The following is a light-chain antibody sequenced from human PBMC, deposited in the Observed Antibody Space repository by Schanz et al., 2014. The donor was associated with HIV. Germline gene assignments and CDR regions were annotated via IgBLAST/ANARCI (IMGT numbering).Light chain of an antibody. CDR2: GAY. J-gene: IGKJ3*01. CDR3: QQTYSTRLFT. CDR1: QSVSSSY. V-gene: IGKV3-20*01. Sequence: EIVLTQSPATLSVSPGETATLSCRASQSVSSSYFAWYQQKAGQAPTLLIHGAYNRATGIPDRFSGGGSGTDFTLTISSLQPEDFATYYCQQTYSTRLFTFGHGTIVDFK.